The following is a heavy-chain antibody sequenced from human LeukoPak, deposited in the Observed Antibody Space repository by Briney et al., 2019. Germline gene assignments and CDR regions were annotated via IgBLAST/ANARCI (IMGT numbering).Heavy chain of an antibody. Sequence: SDTQSLTCTVSVRSINSGGYYWSWVRQHPGKGLQWIGYIYYSRSTYYNPSLKSQVTISVDTSKNEFSLKLSSVTAADTAVYYCARTSYYYDSSVVDYWGQGTLVTVSS. CDR3: ARTSYYYDSSVVDY. D-gene: IGHD3-22*01. CDR1: VRSINSGGYY. CDR2: IYYSRST. J-gene: IGHJ4*02. V-gene: IGHV4-31*01.